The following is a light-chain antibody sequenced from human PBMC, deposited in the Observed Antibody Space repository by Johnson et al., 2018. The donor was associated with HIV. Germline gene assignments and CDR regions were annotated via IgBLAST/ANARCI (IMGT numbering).Light chain of an antibody. J-gene: IGLJ1*01. CDR2: DNN. Sequence: QLVLTQPPSVSAAPGQKVTISCSGSSSNIRNNYVSWYQQLPGTAPKLLIYDNNKRPSGIPDRFSGSKSGTSATLGITGLQTGDEADDYCGTWDSSLSAGGYVFGTGTKVTVL. CDR1: SSNIRNNY. V-gene: IGLV1-51*01. CDR3: GTWDSSLSAGGYV.